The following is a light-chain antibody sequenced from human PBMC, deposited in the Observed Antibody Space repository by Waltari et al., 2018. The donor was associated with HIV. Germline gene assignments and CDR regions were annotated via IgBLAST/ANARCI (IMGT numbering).Light chain of an antibody. CDR1: DLGDKY. Sequence: SYEVTQPPSVAVSPGQTASITCSGYDLGDKYPHWYQQKPGQSPLLVIYQDNKRPSGIPERFSGSSSGHTATLTISGTLPMDEADYYCQAWGSSTSGVFGTGTKLTVL. CDR2: QDN. J-gene: IGLJ3*02. CDR3: QAWGSSTSGV. V-gene: IGLV3-1*01.